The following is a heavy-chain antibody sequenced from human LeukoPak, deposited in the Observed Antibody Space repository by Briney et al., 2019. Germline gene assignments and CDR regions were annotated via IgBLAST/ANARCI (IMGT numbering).Heavy chain of an antibody. CDR3: AELGITMIGGV. V-gene: IGHV3-21*01. D-gene: IGHD3-10*02. CDR2: ISSSSSYI. Sequence: YPGGSLRLSCAASGFTFSSYTMNWVRQAPGKGLEWVSSISSSSSYIYYADSVKGRFTISRDNAKKSLYLQMNSLRAEDTAVYYCAELGITMIGGVWGKGTTVTISS. CDR1: GFTFSSYT. J-gene: IGHJ6*04.